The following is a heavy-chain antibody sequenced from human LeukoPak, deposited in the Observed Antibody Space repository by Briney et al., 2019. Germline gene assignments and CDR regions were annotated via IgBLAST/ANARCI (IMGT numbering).Heavy chain of an antibody. CDR2: IKQDGGEK. D-gene: IGHD3-10*01. V-gene: IGHV3-7*01. CDR3: ARDRGFGQADV. CDR1: GFTFSGYW. Sequence: GGSLRLSCAASGFTFSGYWMSWLRQAPGKGPEWVANIKQDGGEKYYVDSVKGRFTISRDNAKNSLYLQMNSLRAEDTAVYYCARDRGFGQADVWGKGTTVTVSS. J-gene: IGHJ6*04.